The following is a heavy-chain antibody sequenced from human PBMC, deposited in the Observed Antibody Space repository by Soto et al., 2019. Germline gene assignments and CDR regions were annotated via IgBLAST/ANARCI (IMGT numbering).Heavy chain of an antibody. CDR3: ARDNPDMITFGGVIVD. V-gene: IGHV4-31*03. CDR2: IYYTGST. Sequence: QVQLQESGPGLVKPSQTLSLTCTVSGGSLGSGGDYWSWIHQHPGKGLEWIGYIYYTGSTHYNPSLKSRVTISVDTFKNQLSLKMSSVTAADTAVYYCARDNPDMITFGGVIVDWGQGALVTVSS. J-gene: IGHJ4*02. CDR1: GGSLGSGGDY. D-gene: IGHD3-16*02.